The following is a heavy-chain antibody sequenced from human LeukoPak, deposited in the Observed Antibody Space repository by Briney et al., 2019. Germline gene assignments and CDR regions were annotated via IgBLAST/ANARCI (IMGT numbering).Heavy chain of an antibody. D-gene: IGHD3-10*01. CDR1: GGSISSYY. CDR3: ARDRYYYGSGSLSWFDP. CDR2: IYTSGST. V-gene: IGHV4-4*07. Sequence: SETLSLTCTVSGGSISSYYWSWIRQPAGKGLEWIGRIYTSGSTNYNPSLKSRVTMSVDTSKNQFSLKLSSVTAADTAVYYCARDRYYYGSGSLSWFDPWGQGTLVTVSS. J-gene: IGHJ5*02.